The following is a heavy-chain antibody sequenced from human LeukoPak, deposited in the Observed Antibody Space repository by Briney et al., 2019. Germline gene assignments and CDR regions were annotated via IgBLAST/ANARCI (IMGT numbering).Heavy chain of an antibody. CDR1: GFTFSSYG. V-gene: IGHV3-30*18. CDR2: ISYDGSNK. CDR3: AKRRHTGISVAGAIDY. Sequence: PGRSLRLSCAASGFTFSSYGMHWVRQAPGKGLEWVAVISYDGSNKYYADSVKGRFTISRDNSKNTLYLQMNSLRAEDTAVYYCAKRRHTGISVAGAIDYWGQGTLVTVSS. J-gene: IGHJ4*02. D-gene: IGHD6-19*01.